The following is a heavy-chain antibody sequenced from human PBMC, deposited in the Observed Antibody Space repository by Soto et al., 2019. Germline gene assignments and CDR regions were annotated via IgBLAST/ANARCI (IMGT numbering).Heavy chain of an antibody. Sequence: ASVKVSFKASGYTFTSYGISWVRQAPGQGLEWMGWISAYNGNTNYAQKLQGRVTMTTDTSTSTAYMELRSLRSDDTAVYYCARDPIAYYDFWSGYRDFDYWGQATLVTVSS. CDR1: GYTFTSYG. CDR3: ARDPIAYYDFWSGYRDFDY. CDR2: ISAYNGNT. V-gene: IGHV1-18*01. J-gene: IGHJ4*02. D-gene: IGHD3-3*01.